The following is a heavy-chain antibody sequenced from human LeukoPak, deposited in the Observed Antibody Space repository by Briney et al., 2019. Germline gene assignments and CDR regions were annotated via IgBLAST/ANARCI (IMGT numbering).Heavy chain of an antibody. D-gene: IGHD2/OR15-2a*01. CDR3: VRNNNNDY. CDR2: ISYDGSTK. J-gene: IGHJ4*02. V-gene: IGHV3-30*02. CDR1: GFSFSTFG. Sequence: GGSLRLSCAASGFSFSTFGMHWVRQAPGKGLEWVAFISYDGSTKTYADSVKGRFTTSRDISLHLQMNSLRAEDTAVYYCVRNNNNDYWGQGTLVTVSS.